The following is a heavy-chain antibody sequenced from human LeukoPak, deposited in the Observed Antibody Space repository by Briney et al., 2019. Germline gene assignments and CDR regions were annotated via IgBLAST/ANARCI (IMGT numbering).Heavy chain of an antibody. CDR1: GGSISSSNW. CDR3: ARDFEDPYSGSYGRGDAXXI. CDR2: IYHSGST. V-gene: IGHV4-4*02. D-gene: IGHD1-26*01. J-gene: IGHJ3*02. Sequence: PSETLSLTCAVSGGSISSSNWWSWVRQPPGKGLEWIGEIYHSGSTNYNPSLKSRVTISVDKSKNQFSLKLSSVTAADTAVYYCARDFEDPYSGSYGRGDAXXIWXXXTMXTVSS.